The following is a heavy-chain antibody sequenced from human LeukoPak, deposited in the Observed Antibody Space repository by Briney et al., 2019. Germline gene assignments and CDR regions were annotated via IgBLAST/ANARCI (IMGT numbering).Heavy chain of an antibody. J-gene: IGHJ4*02. D-gene: IGHD2-2*01. CDR2: IIPIFGTA. Sequence: SVKVSCKASGGTFSSYAISWVRQAPGQGLEWMGGIIPIFGTANYAQKFQGRATIAADESTSTAYMELSSLRSEDTAVYYCARGSESSTSLYFDYWGQGTLVTVSS. CDR3: ARGSESSTSLYFDY. CDR1: GGTFSSYA. V-gene: IGHV1-69*13.